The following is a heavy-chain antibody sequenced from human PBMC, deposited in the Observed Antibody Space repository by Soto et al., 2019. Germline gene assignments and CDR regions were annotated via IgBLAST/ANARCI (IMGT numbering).Heavy chain of an antibody. CDR2: INGDGSST. D-gene: IGHD3-3*01. CDR3: TRDAYYDFWSGYSGYYYYYMDV. Sequence: GGSLRLSCAASGFSFGSYWMHWVRQAPGKGLVWVSRINGDGSSTNYADSVKGRFTISRDNAKNTLYLQMSSLRAEDTAVYYCTRDAYYDFWSGYSGYYYYYMDVWGKGTTVTVSS. CDR1: GFSFGSYW. V-gene: IGHV3-74*01. J-gene: IGHJ6*03.